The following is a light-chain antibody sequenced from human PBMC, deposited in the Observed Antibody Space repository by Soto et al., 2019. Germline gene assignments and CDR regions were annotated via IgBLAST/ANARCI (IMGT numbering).Light chain of an antibody. Sequence: QSVLAQPPSVSGAPGQRVTISCTGDSSNIGAGYDVHWYQQLPGTAPKLLIYGTDNRPSGVPDRFSGSKSGASASLAITGFHTEEEDTSSCPSFDNRPGASPFFCGTGTKLTV. V-gene: IGLV1-40*01. J-gene: IGLJ1*01. CDR1: SSNIGAGYD. CDR2: GTD. CDR3: PSFDNRPGASPFF.